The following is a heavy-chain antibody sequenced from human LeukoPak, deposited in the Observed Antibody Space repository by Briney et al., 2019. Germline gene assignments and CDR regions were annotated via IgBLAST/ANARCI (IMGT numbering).Heavy chain of an antibody. CDR1: GGSISSYY. J-gene: IGHJ5*02. V-gene: IGHV4-59*01. Sequence: SETLSLTCTVSGGSISSYYWSWIRQPPGKGLEWIGYIYYSGSTNYNPSLKSRVTISVDTSKNQFSRKLSSVTAADTAVYYCARTYCSSTSCYEDWFDPWGQGTLVTVSS. CDR2: IYYSGST. D-gene: IGHD2-2*01. CDR3: ARTYCSSTSCYEDWFDP.